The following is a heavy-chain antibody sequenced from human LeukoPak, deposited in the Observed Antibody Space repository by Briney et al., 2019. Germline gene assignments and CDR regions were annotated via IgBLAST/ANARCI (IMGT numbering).Heavy chain of an antibody. D-gene: IGHD6-19*01. CDR1: GYTFTSYG. CDR2: ISAYNGNT. V-gene: IGHV1-18*01. J-gene: IGHJ4*02. CDR3: AREEKPGPGIAVAGTNY. Sequence: ASVKVSCKASGYTFTSYGISWVRRAPGQGLEWMGWISAYNGNTNYAQKLQGRVTMTTDTSTSTAYMELRSLRSDDTAVYYCAREEKPGPGIAVAGTNYWGQGTLVTVSS.